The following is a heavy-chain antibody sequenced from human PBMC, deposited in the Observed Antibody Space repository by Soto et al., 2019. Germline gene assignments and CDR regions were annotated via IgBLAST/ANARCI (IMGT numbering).Heavy chain of an antibody. J-gene: IGHJ5*02. CDR2: ISYDGSNK. D-gene: IGHD3-3*01. CDR3: ARDSRGYYDFWSGSLGSDP. V-gene: IGHV3-30-3*01. CDR1: GFTFSSFP. Sequence: GGSLRLSCAASGFTFSSFPMHWVRQAPGKGLAWVAVISYDGSNKYYTDSVKGRFTISRDNSKNTLYLQMNSLRAEDTAVYYCARDSRGYYDFWSGSLGSDPWGRGTLVTVS.